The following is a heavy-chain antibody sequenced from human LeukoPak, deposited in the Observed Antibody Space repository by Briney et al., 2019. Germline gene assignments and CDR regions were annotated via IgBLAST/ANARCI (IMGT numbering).Heavy chain of an antibody. J-gene: IGHJ4*02. Sequence: PGGSLRLSCAASGFTFSSYWMHWVRQAPGKGLVWVSRINSDGSSTSYADSVKGRFTISRDNAKNTLYLQMNSLRAEDAAVYYCARVRRYSGYDFDYWGQGTLVTVSS. CDR1: GFTFSSYW. D-gene: IGHD5-12*01. V-gene: IGHV3-74*01. CDR2: INSDGSST. CDR3: ARVRRYSGYDFDY.